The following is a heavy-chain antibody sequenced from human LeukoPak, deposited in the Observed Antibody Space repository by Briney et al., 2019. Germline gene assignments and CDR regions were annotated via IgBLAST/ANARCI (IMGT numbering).Heavy chain of an antibody. J-gene: IGHJ2*01. D-gene: IGHD4-17*01. CDR2: IYYSGST. Sequence: PSETLSLTCAVYGGSFSGYYWSWIRQPPGKGLEWIGYIYYSGSTNYNPSLKSRVTISVDTSKNQFSLKLGSVTAADTAVYYCARLLTTVTTRCFDLWGRGALVTVSS. CDR1: GGSFSGYY. V-gene: IGHV4-59*01. CDR3: ARLLTTVTTRCFDL.